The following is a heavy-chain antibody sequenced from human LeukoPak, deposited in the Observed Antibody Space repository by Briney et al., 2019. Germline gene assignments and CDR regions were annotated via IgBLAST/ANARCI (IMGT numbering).Heavy chain of an antibody. J-gene: IGHJ6*03. CDR2: IRYDGSNK. Sequence: GGSLRLSCAASGFTFSSYGMHWVRQAPGKGLEWVAFIRYDGSNKYYADSVKGRFTISRDNSKNTLYLQMNSLRAEDTAVYYCAKDGVWFGDYYYYYMDVWGKGTTVTISS. V-gene: IGHV3-30*02. CDR1: GFTFSSYG. D-gene: IGHD3-10*01. CDR3: AKDGVWFGDYYYYYMDV.